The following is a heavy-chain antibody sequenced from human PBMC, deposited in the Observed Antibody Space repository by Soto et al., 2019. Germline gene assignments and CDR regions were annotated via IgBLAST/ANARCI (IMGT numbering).Heavy chain of an antibody. D-gene: IGHD1-26*01. V-gene: IGHV1-18*01. Sequence: QVQLVQSGAEVKKPGASVKVSCKASGYSFTSNGISWVRQAPGQGLEWMGWISAYNGNTDYVQKFQGRVTVTTDTSTSTAYMELRSLRSDDTAVYYCARDRSGRYGFDIWGQETMVTVSS. J-gene: IGHJ3*02. CDR2: ISAYNGNT. CDR3: ARDRSGRYGFDI. CDR1: GYSFTSNG.